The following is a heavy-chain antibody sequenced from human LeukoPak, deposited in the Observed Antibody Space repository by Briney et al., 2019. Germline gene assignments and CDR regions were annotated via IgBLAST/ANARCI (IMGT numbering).Heavy chain of an antibody. Sequence: PGGSLRLSCAASGFTLSSYWMSWVRQAPGKGLEWVANIKQDGSEKYYVDSVKGRFTISRDNAKNSLYLQMNSLRAEDTAVYYCARDRGSSSWYVEFDYWGQGTLVTVSS. J-gene: IGHJ4*02. CDR2: IKQDGSEK. CDR1: GFTLSSYW. V-gene: IGHV3-7*01. D-gene: IGHD6-13*01. CDR3: ARDRGSSSWYVEFDY.